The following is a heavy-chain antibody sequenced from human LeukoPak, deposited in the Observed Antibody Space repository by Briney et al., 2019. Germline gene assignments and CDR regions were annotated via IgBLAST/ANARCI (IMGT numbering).Heavy chain of an antibody. CDR2: IRYDGSNK. J-gene: IGHJ4*02. V-gene: IGHV3-30*02. Sequence: GGSLRLSCAASGFTFSSYGMHWVRQAPGKVLEWVAFIRYDGSNKYYADSVKGRFTISRDNSKNTLYLQMNSLRAEDTAVYYCASVTVTTGGGMGYWGQGTLVTVSS. CDR3: ASVTVTTGGGMGY. D-gene: IGHD4-17*01. CDR1: GFTFSSYG.